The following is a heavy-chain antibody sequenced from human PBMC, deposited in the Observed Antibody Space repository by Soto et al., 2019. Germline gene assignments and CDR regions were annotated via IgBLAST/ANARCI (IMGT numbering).Heavy chain of an antibody. Sequence: GASVKVSCKVSGYTLTELSMHWVRQAPGKGLEWMGGFDPEDGETIYAQKFQGRVTMTEDTSTDTAYMELSSLRSEDTAVYYCATLNWNNFTTSFDYWGQGTLVTVSS. CDR2: FDPEDGET. CDR1: GYTLTELS. D-gene: IGHD1-20*01. CDR3: ATLNWNNFTTSFDY. J-gene: IGHJ4*02. V-gene: IGHV1-24*01.